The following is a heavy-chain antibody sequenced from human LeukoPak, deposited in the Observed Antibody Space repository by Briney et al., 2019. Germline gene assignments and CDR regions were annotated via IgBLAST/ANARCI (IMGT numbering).Heavy chain of an antibody. CDR2: ISWNSGSI. CDR3: AKDYGSGSYYGLDD. Sequence: GGSLRLSWAASGFTFDDYAMHWVRQAPGKGLEWVSGISWNSGSIAYADSVKGRFTISRDNAKNSLYLQMNSLRAEDTALYYCAKDYGSGSYYGLDDWGQGTLVTVSS. CDR1: GFTFDDYA. D-gene: IGHD3-10*01. J-gene: IGHJ4*02. V-gene: IGHV3-9*01.